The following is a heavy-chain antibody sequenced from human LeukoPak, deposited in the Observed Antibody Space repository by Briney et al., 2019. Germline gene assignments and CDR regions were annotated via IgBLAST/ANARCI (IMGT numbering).Heavy chain of an antibody. Sequence: ASVKVSCKASGYTFTSYGISWVRQAPGQGLEWMGWISAYNGNTNYAQKLQGRVTMTTDTSTSTAYMELGSLRSDDTAVYYCARDLRKWELSLILFDYWGQGTLVTVSS. J-gene: IGHJ4*02. CDR3: ARDLRKWELSLILFDY. V-gene: IGHV1-18*01. CDR2: ISAYNGNT. D-gene: IGHD1-26*01. CDR1: GYTFTSYG.